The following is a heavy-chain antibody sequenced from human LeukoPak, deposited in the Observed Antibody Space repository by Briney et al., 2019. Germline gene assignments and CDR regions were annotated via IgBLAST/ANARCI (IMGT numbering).Heavy chain of an antibody. V-gene: IGHV4-59*08. CDR3: ARHIPVIWSSGYYYGMDV. CDR2: ISYSGST. D-gene: IGHD3-3*01. Sequence: SSKTLSLTCTVSGGSISNYYWSWIRQPPGKGLEWIGYISYSGSTNYNPSLRSRVAVSEDTSRNQFSLRLNSVTAADTAVYYCARHIPVIWSSGYYYGMDVWGQGTTVTVSS. CDR1: GGSISNYY. J-gene: IGHJ6*02.